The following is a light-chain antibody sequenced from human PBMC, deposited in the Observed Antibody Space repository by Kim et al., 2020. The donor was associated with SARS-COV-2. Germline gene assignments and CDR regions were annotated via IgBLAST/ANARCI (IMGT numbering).Light chain of an antibody. V-gene: IGLV3-21*04. CDR2: YDS. CDR1: NIGTKS. CDR3: KLWAGGSDRWV. Sequence: SYELTQPPSVSVAPGETATITCGGNNIGTKSVHWYQQKPGQAPVLVIFYDSDRPSGIPERFSGSNSENTATLTISRVEAGDEADFYCKLWAGGSDRWVFG. J-gene: IGLJ2*01.